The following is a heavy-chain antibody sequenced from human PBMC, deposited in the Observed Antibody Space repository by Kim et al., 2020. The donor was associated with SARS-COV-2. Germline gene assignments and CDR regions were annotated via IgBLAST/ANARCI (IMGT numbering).Heavy chain of an antibody. D-gene: IGHD6-13*01. Sequence: TNYAQKLQGRVTMTTDTSTSTAYMELRSLRSDDTAVYYCARRVSLAAADIWGQGTLVTVSS. J-gene: IGHJ4*02. CDR2: T. CDR3: ARRVSLAAADI. V-gene: IGHV1-18*01.